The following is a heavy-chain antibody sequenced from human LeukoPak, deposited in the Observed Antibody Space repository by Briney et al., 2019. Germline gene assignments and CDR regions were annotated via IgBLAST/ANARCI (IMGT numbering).Heavy chain of an antibody. CDR1: GYSITSYC. J-gene: IGHJ6*03. CDR2: IDPGDSDT. Sequence: GESLKISCNGYGYSITSYCIGWVRQMPGKGLEWMGIIDPGDSDTRYSPSFQGPVTISAAKSISTAYLQWSSLKASDTAMYYCARLGAPLLAANYYYMDVWGKGTTGTVS. D-gene: IGHD2-2*01. V-gene: IGHV5-51*01. CDR3: ARLGAPLLAANYYYMDV.